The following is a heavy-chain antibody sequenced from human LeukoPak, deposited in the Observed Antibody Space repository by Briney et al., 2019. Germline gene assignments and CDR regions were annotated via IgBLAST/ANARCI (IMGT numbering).Heavy chain of an antibody. Sequence: SETLSLTCTVSGGSVSSGSYYWTWIRQPPGKGLEWIGYIHYSGSANYNPSLKSRVTISVDTSKNQFSLKLSSVTAADMAVYYCARENYYGSGKIDYWGQGTLVTVSS. CDR2: IHYSGSA. CDR1: GGSVSSGSYY. V-gene: IGHV4-61*01. J-gene: IGHJ4*02. D-gene: IGHD3-10*01. CDR3: ARENYYGSGKIDY.